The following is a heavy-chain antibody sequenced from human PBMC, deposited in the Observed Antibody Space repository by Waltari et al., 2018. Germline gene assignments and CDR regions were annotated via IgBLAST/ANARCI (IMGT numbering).Heavy chain of an antibody. CDR3: TTNGLGYCTSATCRRFDY. CDR2: IYHGGDT. V-gene: IGHV4-38-2*01. Sequence: QVQLQESGPGLVKPSETRSLTCAGSGYLISGGYTLAWARQPPGKRLEWIATIYHGGDTFYNPSLKRRLTRSLEASQNQFSLSLTSVTAADTAVYFCTTNGLGYCTSATCRRFDYWGQGTVVTVSA. D-gene: IGHD2-2*01. J-gene: IGHJ4*02. CDR1: GYLISGGYT.